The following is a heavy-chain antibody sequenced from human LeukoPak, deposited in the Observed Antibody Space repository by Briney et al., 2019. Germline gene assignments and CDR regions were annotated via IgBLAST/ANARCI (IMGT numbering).Heavy chain of an antibody. J-gene: IGHJ4*02. D-gene: IGHD6-13*01. CDR3: ARRGQAAGSKGAFDY. Sequence: SETLSLTCTVSGGSISSTSYYWAWIRQPPGRGLEWIGSIDYSGTTYYNPSLKSRVTISVDTSKDQFSLKLSSVTASDTAKYFCARRGQAAGSKGAFDYWGQGTLVTVSS. CDR1: GGSISSTSYY. CDR2: IDYSGTT. V-gene: IGHV4-39*01.